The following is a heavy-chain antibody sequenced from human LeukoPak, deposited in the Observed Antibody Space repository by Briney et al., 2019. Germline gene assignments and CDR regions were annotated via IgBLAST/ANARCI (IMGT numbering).Heavy chain of an antibody. CDR3: ARGYSSSWNYYFDY. J-gene: IGHJ4*02. V-gene: IGHV4-59*01. CDR2: LHYGGST. Sequence: PSETQSLTCTVSDGAITGYYWGWIRQPPGKGLDWIGHLHYGGSTNYNPSLKSRVTISVNTSKNHFSLKLSSVTAADTDVYYCARGYSSSWNYYFDYWGQGALVSVSS. D-gene: IGHD6-13*01. CDR1: DGAITGYY.